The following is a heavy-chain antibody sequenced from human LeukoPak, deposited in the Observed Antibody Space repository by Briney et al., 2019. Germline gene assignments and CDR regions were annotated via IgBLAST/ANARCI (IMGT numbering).Heavy chain of an antibody. CDR3: ARDQRFGHFDY. V-gene: IGHV3-21*01. CDR2: ISSSSIYI. J-gene: IGHJ4*02. D-gene: IGHD3-10*01. CDR1: GFTFNVYN. Sequence: GGSLRLSCAASGFTFNVYNMNWVRQAPGKGLERVSSISSSSIYIYYADSVKGRFTISRDNAKNSLYLQMNSLRAEDTAVYYCARDQRFGHFDYWGQGTLVTVPS.